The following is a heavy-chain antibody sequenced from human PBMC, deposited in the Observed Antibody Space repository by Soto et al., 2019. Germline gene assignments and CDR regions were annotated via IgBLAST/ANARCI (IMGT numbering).Heavy chain of an antibody. V-gene: IGHV3-74*01. CDR3: ARSPHYFYDSTVYYDY. J-gene: IGHJ4*02. CDR1: GFTFSSYW. Sequence: GGSLRLSCAAPGFTFSSYWMHWVRQAPGKGLVWVSRINSDGSSTSYAESVKGRFTISRDNAKNTLYLQMNSLRAEDTAEYYWARSPHYFYDSTVYYDYWGQGTLVTVSS. CDR2: INSDGSST. D-gene: IGHD3-22*01.